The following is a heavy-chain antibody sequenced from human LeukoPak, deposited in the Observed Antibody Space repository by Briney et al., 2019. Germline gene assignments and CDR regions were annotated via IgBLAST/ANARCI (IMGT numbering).Heavy chain of an antibody. J-gene: IGHJ4*02. CDR2: ISESGTGT. D-gene: IGHD1-26*01. V-gene: IGHV3-23*01. CDR1: GVTFSRYA. Sequence: PGGSLRLSCAASGVTFSRYAMSWVRQAPGKGLEWVSAISESGTGTYYADSVKGRFTISRDNSKNTLYLQMNSLRAEDTAVYYCAKDPVGAIIEAYFDYWGQGTLVTVSS. CDR3: AKDPVGAIIEAYFDY.